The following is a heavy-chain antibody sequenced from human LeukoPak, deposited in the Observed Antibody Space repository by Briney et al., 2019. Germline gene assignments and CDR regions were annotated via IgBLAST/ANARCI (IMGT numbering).Heavy chain of an antibody. J-gene: IGHJ1*01. V-gene: IGHV4-34*01. CDR2: INHSGST. D-gene: IGHD3-22*01. CDR1: GGFFRGYY. CDR3: ARRRPSGGYYNGGGLLH. Sequence: SEPQSFTRAVYGGFFRGYYWSWLRQPPRKGLGLIREINHSGSTKFNPSLKSRVTLSVDTSTNTFSLKLSSVTDADTAVYYCARRRPSGGYYNGGGLLHWGQGTLVTVSS.